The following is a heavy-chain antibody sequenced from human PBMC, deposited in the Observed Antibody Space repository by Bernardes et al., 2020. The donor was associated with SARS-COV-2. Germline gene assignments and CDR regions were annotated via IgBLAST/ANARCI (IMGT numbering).Heavy chain of an antibody. J-gene: IGHJ4*02. CDR3: ARRVSGDGYYYFDY. CDR1: GFPFSNSW. D-gene: IGHD1-26*01. Sequence: GGSLRLSCEASGFPFSNSWMHWVRQAPGKGLVWVSRINNDGRTTNYADSVKGRFTISRDNAKNTLYLQMNSLRAEDTAVYYCARRVSGDGYYYFDYWGQGILVTVSS. CDR2: INNDGRTT. V-gene: IGHV3-74*01.